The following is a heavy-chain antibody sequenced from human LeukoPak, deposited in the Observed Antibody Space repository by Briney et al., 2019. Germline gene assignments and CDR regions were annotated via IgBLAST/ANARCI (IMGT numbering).Heavy chain of an antibody. CDR1: GYTFTGYY. Sequence: GASVKVSCKASGYTFTGYYMHWVRQAPGQGLEWMGWINPNSGGTNYAQKFQGRVTMTRDTSISTAYMELSRLRSDDTALYYCVRDIAAPGSWWFDPWGQGTLVIVSS. CDR2: INPNSGGT. J-gene: IGHJ5*02. V-gene: IGHV1-2*02. CDR3: VRDIAAPGSWWFDP. D-gene: IGHD6-13*01.